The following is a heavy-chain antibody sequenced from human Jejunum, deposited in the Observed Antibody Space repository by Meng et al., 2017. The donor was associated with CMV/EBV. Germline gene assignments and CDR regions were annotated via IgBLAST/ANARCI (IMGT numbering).Heavy chain of an antibody. D-gene: IGHD3-9*01. CDR2: LSCCCNTL. J-gene: IGHJ4*02. Sequence: CSGFWFTFSNSEMVLVPPAPREGLGWVSFLSCCCNTLFFAGSVKGRIPIFRDNAKSALYLQMNSLRADDTALYYCARLHLVAFYSWGQGTLVTVSS. CDR3: ARLHLVAFYS. V-gene: IGHV3-48*03. CDR1: WFTFSNSE.